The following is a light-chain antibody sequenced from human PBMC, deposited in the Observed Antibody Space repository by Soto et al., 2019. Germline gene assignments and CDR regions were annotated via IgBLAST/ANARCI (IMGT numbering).Light chain of an antibody. Sequence: EIVLTKSPGTLSLSPGERATLSCRASQSVSSSYLAWYQQKPGQAPRLLIYGASSRATGIPDRFSGSGSGTDFTRTISRLEPEDFAVYYCQQYGSSLMYTFGQGTKLEIK. CDR3: QQYGSSLMYT. CDR1: QSVSSSY. J-gene: IGKJ2*01. CDR2: GAS. V-gene: IGKV3-20*01.